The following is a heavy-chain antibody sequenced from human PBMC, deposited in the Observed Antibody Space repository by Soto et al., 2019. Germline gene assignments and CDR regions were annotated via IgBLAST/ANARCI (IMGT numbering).Heavy chain of an antibody. V-gene: IGHV1-8*01. Sequence: QVQLVQSGAEVKQPGASVNVSCKASGYTFTSYDINWVRQATGQGLEWMGGMNPNSGNTGEAEKFQGRVTMTRNTSISTAYMELSSVRSEDTAVYYCARGEKESYCGQGALDTVSS. J-gene: IGHJ4*02. CDR1: GYTFTSYD. CDR2: MNPNSGNT. CDR3: ARGEKESY.